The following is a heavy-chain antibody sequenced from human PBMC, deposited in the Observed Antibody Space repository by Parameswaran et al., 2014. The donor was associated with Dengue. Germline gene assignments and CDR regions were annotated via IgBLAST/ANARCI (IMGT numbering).Heavy chain of an antibody. J-gene: IGHJ3*02. CDR2: IYTSGST. CDR3: ARASAYYYDSSGYYTDAFDI. V-gene: IGHV4-4*08. D-gene: IGHD3-22*01. Sequence: RWIRQPPGKGLEWIGHIYTSGSTNYNPSLKSRVTISVDTSKNQFSLKLSSVTAADTAVYYCARASAYYYDSSGYYTDAFDIWGQGTMVTVSS.